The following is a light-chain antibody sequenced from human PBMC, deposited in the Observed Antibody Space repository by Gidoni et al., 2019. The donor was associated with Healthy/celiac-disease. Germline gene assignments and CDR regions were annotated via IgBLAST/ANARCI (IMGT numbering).Light chain of an antibody. CDR2: AAS. CDR3: QQSYSTLLT. CDR1: QSISSY. V-gene: IGKV1-39*01. Sequence: DIQMTQSPSSLSASVGDRVTITCRASQSISSYLNWYQQNPGTAPKLLIYAASSLQSGVPSRFSGSGSGTDFTLTISSLQPEDFATYYCQQSYSTLLTFXGXTKVEIK. J-gene: IGKJ4*01.